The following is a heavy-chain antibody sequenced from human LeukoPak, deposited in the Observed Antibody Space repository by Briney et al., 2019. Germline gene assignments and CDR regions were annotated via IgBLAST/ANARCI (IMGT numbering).Heavy chain of an antibody. CDR1: GFTFSTYA. CDR3: TRKALGYRLAYGDY. CDR2: ISANGGST. D-gene: IGHD5-12*01. Sequence: GGSLRLSCAASGFTFSTYAMSWVRQAPGKGLEWVSAISANGGSTFYADSVKGRFTVPRDSSKDTLYLQMNSLRAEDTAVYFCTRKALGYRLAYGDYWGQGTLVTVSS. V-gene: IGHV3-23*01. J-gene: IGHJ4*02.